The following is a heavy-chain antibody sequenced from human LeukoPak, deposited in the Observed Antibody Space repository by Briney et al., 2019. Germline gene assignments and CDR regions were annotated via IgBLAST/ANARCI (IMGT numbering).Heavy chain of an antibody. V-gene: IGHV3-33*06. CDR1: GFTFSSYG. Sequence: GGSLRLSCAASGFTFSSYGMHWVRQAPGKGLEWVAVIWYDGSNKYYADSVKGRFTISRDNSKNTLYLQMNSLRAEDTAAYYCAKESDDSSGYYSDFDYWGQGTLVTVSS. J-gene: IGHJ4*02. D-gene: IGHD3-22*01. CDR3: AKESDDSSGYYSDFDY. CDR2: IWYDGSNK.